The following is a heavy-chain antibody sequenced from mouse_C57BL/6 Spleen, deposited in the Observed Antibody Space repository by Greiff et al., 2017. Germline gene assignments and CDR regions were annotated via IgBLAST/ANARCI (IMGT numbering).Heavy chain of an antibody. D-gene: IGHD1-1*02. CDR1: GYTFTSYW. V-gene: IGHV1-50*01. Sequence: VQLQQPGAELVKPGASVKLSCKASGYTFTSYWMQWVKQRPGQGLEWIGEIDPSDSYTNYNQKFKGKATLTVDTSSSTAYMQLSSLTSEDSAVYYCASGGTGAWFAYWGQGTLVTVSA. CDR2: IDPSDSYT. CDR3: ASGGTGAWFAY. J-gene: IGHJ3*01.